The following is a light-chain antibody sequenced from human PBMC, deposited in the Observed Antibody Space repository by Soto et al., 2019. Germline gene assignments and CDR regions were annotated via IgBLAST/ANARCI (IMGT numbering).Light chain of an antibody. J-gene: IGKJ4*01. CDR2: AAS. Sequence: VLWMTQSPSLLSASTGDRVTITCRTSQGVSTYVAWYQQKPGKPPKPLIYAASTLHSGVPARFSGSGSGTDFTLTISGLQYEDFETYYCQQYYIFPLALGGGTKVDIK. CDR1: QGVSTY. V-gene: IGKV1D-8*01. CDR3: QQYYIFPLA.